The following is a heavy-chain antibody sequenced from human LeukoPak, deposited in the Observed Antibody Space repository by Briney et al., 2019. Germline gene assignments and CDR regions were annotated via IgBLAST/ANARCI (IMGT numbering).Heavy chain of an antibody. Sequence: GGSLRLSCAASGFSFTNYWMYWVRQAPGKGLEWLARTNQDGNQKYYVDSVKGRFTISRDNAKKSLYLQMNSLRAEDTAVYFCASGANSGFWGQGTLVTVSS. CDR2: TNQDGNQK. D-gene: IGHD6-19*01. CDR3: ASGANSGF. CDR1: GFSFTNYW. V-gene: IGHV3-7*01. J-gene: IGHJ1*01.